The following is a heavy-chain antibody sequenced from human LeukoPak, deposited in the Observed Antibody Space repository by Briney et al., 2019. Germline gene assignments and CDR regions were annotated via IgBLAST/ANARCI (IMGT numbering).Heavy chain of an antibody. D-gene: IGHD3-16*02. V-gene: IGHV4-39*01. CDR1: GGSISSSSYY. CDR3: AVVWGSYRYKFWFDP. J-gene: IGHJ5*02. Sequence: PSETLSLTCTVSGGSISSSSYYWGWIRQPPGKGLEWIGSIYYSGSTYYNPSLKSRVTISVDTSKNQFSLKLSSVTAADTAVYYCAVVWGSYRYKFWFDPWGQGTLVTVSS. CDR2: IYYSGST.